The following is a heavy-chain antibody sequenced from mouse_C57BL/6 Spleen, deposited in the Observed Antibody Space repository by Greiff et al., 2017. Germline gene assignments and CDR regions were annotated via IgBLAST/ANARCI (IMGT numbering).Heavy chain of an antibody. V-gene: IGHV1-82*01. CDR1: GYAFSSSW. CDR2: IYPGDGDT. D-gene: IGHD2-12*01. J-gene: IGHJ2*01. CDR3: ASSIATIVDY. Sequence: VQLQQSGPELVKPGASVKISCKASGYAFSSSWMNWVKQRPGQGLEWIGRIYPGDGDTNYNGKFKGKATLTADKSSSTAYMQLNSLTSEDSAVYFYASSIATIVDYWGQGTTLTVSS.